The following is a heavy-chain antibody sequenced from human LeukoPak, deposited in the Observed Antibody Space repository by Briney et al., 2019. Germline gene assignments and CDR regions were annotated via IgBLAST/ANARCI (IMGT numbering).Heavy chain of an antibody. CDR2: INSDGSST. CDR3: ARDHPYSSSSLATYYYYYGMDV. CDR1: GFTFSSYG. Sequence: AGRSLRLSCAASGFTFSSYGMHWVRQAPGKGLVWVSRINSDGSSTSYADSVKGRFTISRDNAKNTLYLQMNSLRAEDTAVYYCARDHPYSSSSLATYYYYYGMDVWGQGTTVTVSS. V-gene: IGHV3-74*01. D-gene: IGHD6-6*01. J-gene: IGHJ6*02.